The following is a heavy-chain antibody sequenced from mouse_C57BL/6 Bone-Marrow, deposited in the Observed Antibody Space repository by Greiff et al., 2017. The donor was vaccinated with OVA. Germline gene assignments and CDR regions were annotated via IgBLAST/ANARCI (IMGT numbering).Heavy chain of an antibody. CDR2: IDPSDSYT. D-gene: IGHD1-1*01. CDR3: ARGDGSSFHWYFDV. Sequence: QVQLQQPGAELVKPGASVKLSCKASGYTFTSYWMQWVKQRPGQGLEWIGEIDPSDSYTNYNQKFKGKATLTVDTSSSTAYMQLSSLTSEDSAVYYCARGDGSSFHWYFDVWGTGTTVTVSS. V-gene: IGHV1-50*01. CDR1: GYTFTSYW. J-gene: IGHJ1*03.